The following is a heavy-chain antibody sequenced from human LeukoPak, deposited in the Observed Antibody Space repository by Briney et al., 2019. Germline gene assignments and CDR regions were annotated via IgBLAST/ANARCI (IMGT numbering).Heavy chain of an antibody. J-gene: IGHJ4*02. Sequence: SCKASGGTFSSYAMSWVRQAPGKGLEWVSAISGSGGSTYYADSVKGRFTISRDNSKNTLYLQMNSLRAEDTAVYYCAKVRQWLASYWGQGTLVTVSS. D-gene: IGHD6-19*01. CDR1: GGTFSSYA. CDR2: ISGSGGST. CDR3: AKVRQWLASY. V-gene: IGHV3-23*01.